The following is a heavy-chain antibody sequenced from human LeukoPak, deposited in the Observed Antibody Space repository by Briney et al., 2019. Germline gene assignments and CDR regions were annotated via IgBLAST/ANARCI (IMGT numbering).Heavy chain of an antibody. Sequence: PSETLSLICTVSGGSISRDYWSWIRQPPGKGLEWIGYIYYTGSTNYNPSLKSRVTISVDTSKNQFSLKLSSVTAADTAVYYCARDCSGSSGGSCYLFDYWGQGTLVTVSS. D-gene: IGHD2-15*01. CDR2: IYYTGST. CDR1: GGSISRDY. CDR3: ARDCSGSSGGSCYLFDY. V-gene: IGHV4-59*01. J-gene: IGHJ4*02.